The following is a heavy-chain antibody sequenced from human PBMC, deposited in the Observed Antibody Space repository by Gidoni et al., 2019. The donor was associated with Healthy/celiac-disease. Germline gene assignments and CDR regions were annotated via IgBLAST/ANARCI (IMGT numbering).Heavy chain of an antibody. V-gene: IGHV5-10-1*03. CDR2: IDPSDSYT. CDR3: ARLGLGIAVANPGYYYGMDV. Sequence: DVQLVQSGAEVQKPGESLWISCTGSGYSFTSYWIRRVRQMPGKGLEWMGRIDPSDSYTNYSPSFQGHVTISADKSISTAYLQWSSLKASDTAMYYCARLGLGIAVANPGYYYGMDVWGQGTTVTVSS. CDR1: GYSFTSYW. J-gene: IGHJ6*02. D-gene: IGHD6-19*01.